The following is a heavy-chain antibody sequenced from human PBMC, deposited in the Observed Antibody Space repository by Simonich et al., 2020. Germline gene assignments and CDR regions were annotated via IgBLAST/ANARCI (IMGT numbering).Heavy chain of an antibody. CDR2: IYYSGST. V-gene: IGHV4-39*01. J-gene: IGHJ3*02. CDR3: ARHAGFAFDI. Sequence: QLQLQESGPGLMKPSETLSLTCTVSGGSISSSSYYWGWIRQPPGKGLEWIGSIYYSGSTYYNPSLKSRVTISVDTSKNQFSLKRSSVTAADTAVYYCARHAGFAFDIWGQGTMVTVSS. CDR1: GGSISSSSYY. D-gene: IGHD6-13*01.